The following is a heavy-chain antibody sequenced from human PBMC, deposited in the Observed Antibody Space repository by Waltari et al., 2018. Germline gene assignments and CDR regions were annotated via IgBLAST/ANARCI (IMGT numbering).Heavy chain of an antibody. J-gene: IGHJ6*02. D-gene: IGHD2-15*01. CDR1: GFTFTSYD. CDR2: ISYDASKK. CDR3: VRGGSGMDV. V-gene: IGHV3-30-3*01. Sequence: QVQLVESGGGVVQPGRSLRLSCAASGFTFTSYDIHWVRQAPGKGLEWVAGISYDASKKYYADSVKGRFIISRDNSKNTLYLQMNSLRAEDTAAYHCVRGGSGMDVWGQGTTVTVSS.